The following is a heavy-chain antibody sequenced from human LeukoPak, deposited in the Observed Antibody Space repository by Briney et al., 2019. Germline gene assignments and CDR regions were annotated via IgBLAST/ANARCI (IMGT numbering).Heavy chain of an antibody. Sequence: KPSETLSLTCAVYGGSFSGYYWSWIRQPPGKGLEWIGEINHSGSTNYNPSLKSRVTISVDTSKNQFSLKLSSVTAADTAVYYCAIFFGDRYMDVWGKGTTVTVSS. J-gene: IGHJ6*03. CDR3: AIFFGDRYMDV. V-gene: IGHV4-34*01. CDR1: GGSFSGYY. D-gene: IGHD3-16*01. CDR2: INHSGST.